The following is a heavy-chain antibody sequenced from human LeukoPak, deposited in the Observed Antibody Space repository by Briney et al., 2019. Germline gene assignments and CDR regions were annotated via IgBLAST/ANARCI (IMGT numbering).Heavy chain of an antibody. CDR3: ARDRPGLTMVRGVTTNPVDY. CDR1: GFTFSSYE. D-gene: IGHD3-10*01. Sequence: GGCLRLSCAASGFTFSSYEMNWVRQAPGKGLEWVANIKQDGSEKYFVDSVKGRFTISRDNAKNTLYLQMNSLRAEDTAVYYCARDRPGLTMVRGVTTNPVDYWGQGTLVTVSS. V-gene: IGHV3-7*01. CDR2: IKQDGSEK. J-gene: IGHJ4*02.